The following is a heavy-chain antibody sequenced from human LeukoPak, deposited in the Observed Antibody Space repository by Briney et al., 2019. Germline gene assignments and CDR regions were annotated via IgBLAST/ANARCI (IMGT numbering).Heavy chain of an antibody. V-gene: IGHV4-4*02. CDR2: INHSGST. J-gene: IGHJ4*02. CDR3: ARRGRSRSSDY. D-gene: IGHD3-10*01. CDR1: GGSISSSNW. Sequence: SETLSLTCAVSGGSISSSNWWSWVRQPPGKGLEWIGEINHSGSTNYNPSLKSRVTISVDTSKNQFSLKLSSVTAADTAVYYCARRGRSRSSDYWGQGTLVTVSS.